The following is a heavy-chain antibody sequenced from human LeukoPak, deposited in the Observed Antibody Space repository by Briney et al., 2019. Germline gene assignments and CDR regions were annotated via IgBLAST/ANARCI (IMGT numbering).Heavy chain of an antibody. CDR3: ARDRSYYGMDV. CDR2: ISSSSSTI. V-gene: IGHV3-48*02. Sequence: GGSLRLSCAASGFTFSSYSMNWVRQAPGKGLEWVSYISSSSSTIYYADSVKGRFTISRDNAKNSLDLQMNSLRDEDTAVYYCARDRSYYGMDVWGQGTTVTVSS. J-gene: IGHJ6*02. CDR1: GFTFSSYS.